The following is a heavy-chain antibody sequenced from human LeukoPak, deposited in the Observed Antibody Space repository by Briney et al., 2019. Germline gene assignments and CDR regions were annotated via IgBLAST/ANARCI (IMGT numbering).Heavy chain of an antibody. CDR2: IYYSGST. D-gene: IGHD3-22*01. J-gene: IGHJ4*02. Sequence: SETLSLTCTVSGGSISSSSYYWGWIRQPPGKGLEWIGSIYYSGSTYYNPSLKSRVTISVDTSKNQFSLKLSSVTAADTAVFYCARLRGPMSDYWGQGTLVTVSS. V-gene: IGHV4-39*01. CDR1: GGSISSSSYY. CDR3: ARLRGPMSDY.